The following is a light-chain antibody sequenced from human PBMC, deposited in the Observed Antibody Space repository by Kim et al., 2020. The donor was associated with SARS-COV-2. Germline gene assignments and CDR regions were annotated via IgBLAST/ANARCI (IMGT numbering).Light chain of an antibody. CDR3: GTWDNSVSGYV. CDR1: SSNIGNNY. Sequence: QSVLTQPPSVSAAPGQKVTISCSGRSSNIGNNYVSWYQQLPGTATKLLIYDNNKRPSGIPDRFSGSKSGTSATLGITGLQTGDEADYYCGTWDNSVSGYVFG. CDR2: DNN. J-gene: IGLJ1*01. V-gene: IGLV1-51*01.